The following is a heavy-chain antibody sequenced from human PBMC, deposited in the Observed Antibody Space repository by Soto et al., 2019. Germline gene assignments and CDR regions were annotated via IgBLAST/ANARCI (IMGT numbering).Heavy chain of an antibody. CDR3: ARAYFSSTSCYVYAFAI. D-gene: IGHD2-2*01. Sequence: ASVKVSCKASGYTFTGYYMHWVRQAPGQGLEWMGWINPNSGGTNYAQKFQGWVTMTRDTSISTAYMELSRLRSDDTAVYYCARAYFSSTSCYVYAFAIWGQGTMVTVSS. V-gene: IGHV1-2*04. J-gene: IGHJ3*02. CDR1: GYTFTGYY. CDR2: INPNSGGT.